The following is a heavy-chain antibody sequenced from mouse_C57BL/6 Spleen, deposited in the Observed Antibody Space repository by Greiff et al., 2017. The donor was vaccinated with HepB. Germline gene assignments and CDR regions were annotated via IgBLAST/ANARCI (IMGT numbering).Heavy chain of an antibody. D-gene: IGHD2-3*01. CDR1: GFTFSDYY. Sequence: EVKLMESEGGLVQPGSFMKLSCTASGFTFSDYYMAWVRQVPEKGLEWVANINYDGSSTYYLDSLKSRFIISRDNAKNILYLQMSSLKSEDTATYYCASLYDGYYDYWGQGTTLTVSS. J-gene: IGHJ2*01. CDR3: ASLYDGYYDY. CDR2: INYDGSST. V-gene: IGHV5-16*01.